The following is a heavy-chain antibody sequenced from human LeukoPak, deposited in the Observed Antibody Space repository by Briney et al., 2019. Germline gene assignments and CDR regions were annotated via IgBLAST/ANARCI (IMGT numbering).Heavy chain of an antibody. CDR2: IRFDGSNE. V-gene: IGHV3-30*02. CDR3: TRDRSRAEDD. CDR1: RFTFSNYG. D-gene: IGHD1-14*01. J-gene: IGHJ4*02. Sequence: GGSLRLSCAASRFTFSNYGIHWVRQAPGKGLEWVAFIRFDGSNEYYADSVKGRFTISRDNSKNTLYLQMNSLRPEDTAVYYCTRDRSRAEDDWGQGTLVTVSS.